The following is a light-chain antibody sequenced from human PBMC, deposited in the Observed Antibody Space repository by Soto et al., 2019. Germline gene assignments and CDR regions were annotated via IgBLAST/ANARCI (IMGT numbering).Light chain of an antibody. J-gene: IGKJ1*01. CDR3: QRCGSSLWT. CDR2: SAS. Sequence: EIVLTQSPGTLSLSPGERATLSCRASQNVTGNYLAWYHQKPGQAPRLLIHSASSRATGIPDRFSASGTGTDFSLTISRLEPEDFAVYYCQRCGSSLWTFGQGTKVDIK. CDR1: QNVTGNY. V-gene: IGKV3-20*01.